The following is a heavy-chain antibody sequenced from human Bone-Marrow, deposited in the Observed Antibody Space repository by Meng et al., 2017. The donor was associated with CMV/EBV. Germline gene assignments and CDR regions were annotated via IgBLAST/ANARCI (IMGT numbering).Heavy chain of an antibody. V-gene: IGHV1-8*01. CDR3: ARDDCSSTSCYWSFSYYYYGMDV. CDR2: MNPNSGNT. Sequence: ASVKVSCKASGYTFTSYDINWVRQATGQGLEWMGWMNPNSGNTGYAQKFQGRVTMTRNTSISTAYMELSSLRSEDTAVYYCARDDCSSTSCYWSFSYYYYGMDVWGQGTTVNGSS. CDR1: GYTFTSYD. D-gene: IGHD2-2*01. J-gene: IGHJ6*02.